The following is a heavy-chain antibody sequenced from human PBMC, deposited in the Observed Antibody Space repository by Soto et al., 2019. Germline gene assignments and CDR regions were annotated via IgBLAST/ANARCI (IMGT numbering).Heavy chain of an antibody. CDR1: GGTFSSYA. J-gene: IGHJ5*02. D-gene: IGHD1-26*01. V-gene: IGHV1-69*01. CDR2: IIPIFGTA. Sequence: QVQLVQSGAEVKKPGSSVKVSCKASGGTFSSYAISWVRQAPGQGLEWMGGIIPIFGTANYAQKFQGRVTITADESTSTAYMERSSLRSEDTAVYYCARDPGGTLAYSGSYYGGWFDPWGQGTLVTVSS. CDR3: ARDPGGTLAYSGSYYGGWFDP.